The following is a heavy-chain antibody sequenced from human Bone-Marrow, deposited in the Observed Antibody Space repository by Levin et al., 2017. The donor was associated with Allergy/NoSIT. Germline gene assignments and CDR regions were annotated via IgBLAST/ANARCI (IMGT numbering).Heavy chain of an antibody. CDR3: ARNVPVTDLGY. V-gene: IGHV3-53*01. Sequence: LSLTCAASGFTVHNTYMTWVRQAPGKGLEWVSLIYSVGSTYYADSVTGRFTISRDSSKNTVYLQMNNLRAEDTAVYYCARNVPVTDLGYWGQGTLVTVSS. J-gene: IGHJ4*02. D-gene: IGHD3-10*02. CDR1: GFTVHNTY. CDR2: IYSVGST.